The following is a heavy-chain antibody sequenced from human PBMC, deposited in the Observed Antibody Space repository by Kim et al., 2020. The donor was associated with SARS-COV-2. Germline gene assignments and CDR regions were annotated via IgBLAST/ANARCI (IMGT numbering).Heavy chain of an antibody. D-gene: IGHD1-26*01. Sequence: NYAQKFQGRVTMTRDTSISTAYMELSRLRSDDTAVYYCAELAGFSSSTDYWGQGTLVTVSS. V-gene: IGHV1-2*02. J-gene: IGHJ4*02. CDR3: AELAGFSSSTDY.